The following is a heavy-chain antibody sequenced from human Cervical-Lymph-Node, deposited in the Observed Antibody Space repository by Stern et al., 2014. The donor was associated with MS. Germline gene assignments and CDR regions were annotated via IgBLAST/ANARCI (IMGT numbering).Heavy chain of an antibody. Sequence: EVQLVESGAEVKKPGESLKISCKGSGYSFTANWIAWVRQMPGKDMEWMGSIYPVDSDTRYSPSFQGQVTISADKSISTAYLQWSSLKASDTAMYYCARDYGDYAFDYWGQGTLVSVSS. J-gene: IGHJ4*02. CDR2: IYPVDSDT. CDR3: ARDYGDYAFDY. V-gene: IGHV5-51*01. CDR1: GYSFTANW. D-gene: IGHD4-17*01.